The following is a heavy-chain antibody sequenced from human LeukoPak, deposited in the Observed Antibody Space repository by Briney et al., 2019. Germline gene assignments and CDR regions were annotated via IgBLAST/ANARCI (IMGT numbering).Heavy chain of an antibody. CDR2: INPNSGGT. D-gene: IGHD2-15*01. V-gene: IGHV1-2*02. CDR3: ARENGAYCSGGSCYDAFDI. J-gene: IGHJ3*02. CDR1: GYTFTGYY. Sequence: GASVKVSCKASGYTFTGYYMHWVRQAPGQGLEWMGWINPNSGGTNYAQKFQGRVTMTRDTSISTTSMELSGLRSDDTVVYYCARENGAYCSGGSCYDAFDIWGQGTMVTVSS.